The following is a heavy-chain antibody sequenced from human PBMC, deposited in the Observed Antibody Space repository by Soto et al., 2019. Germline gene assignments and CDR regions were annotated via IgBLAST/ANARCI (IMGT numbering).Heavy chain of an antibody. CDR1: GFTFSSYA. J-gene: IGHJ4*02. CDR2: ISGSGGST. Sequence: LRLSCAASGFTFSSYAMSWVRQAPGKGLEWVSAISGSGGSTYYADSVKGRFTISRDNDKNSLYLQMNNLRDEDTAVYFCAREGRYILSDYFDYWGQGTLVTVST. D-gene: IGHD3-9*01. V-gene: IGHV3-23*01. CDR3: AREGRYILSDYFDY.